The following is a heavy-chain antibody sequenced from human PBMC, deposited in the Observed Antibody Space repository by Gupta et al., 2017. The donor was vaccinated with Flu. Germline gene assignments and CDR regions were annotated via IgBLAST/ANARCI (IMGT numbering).Heavy chain of an antibody. CDR2: IYWDDDK. Sequence: QPPGEALEWLVIIYWDDDKRYSPSLKSRLTITKDTSKTQVVLTMTNMDPVDTGTYYCVHYHSDSSAFYYFMDVWGKGTTVTVSS. D-gene: IGHD3-22*01. CDR3: VHYHSDSSAFYYFMDV. V-gene: IGHV2-5*02. J-gene: IGHJ6*03.